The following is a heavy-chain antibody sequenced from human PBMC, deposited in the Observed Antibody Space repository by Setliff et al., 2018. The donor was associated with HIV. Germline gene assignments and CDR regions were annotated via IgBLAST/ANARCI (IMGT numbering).Heavy chain of an antibody. CDR3: AKRGAGLQDYYYYVDV. J-gene: IGHJ6*03. Sequence: PSETLSLTCAVYGGSFSGYYWTWIRQPPGKGLDWIGEITHSGSTNYNPSLGTRVTKAVDPSKNQCSLKLSSVTAADTAVYYCAKRGAGLQDYYYYVDVGGKGTTVTVSS. V-gene: IGHV4-34*01. CDR2: ITHSGST. D-gene: IGHD6-19*01. CDR1: GGSFSGYY.